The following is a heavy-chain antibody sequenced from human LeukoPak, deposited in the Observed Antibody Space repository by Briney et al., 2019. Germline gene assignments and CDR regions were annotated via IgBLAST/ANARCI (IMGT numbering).Heavy chain of an antibody. CDR3: ARVCRDGYNCPGRYYFDY. CDR2: IIPIFGTA. CDR1: GGTFSSYA. V-gene: IGHV1-69*05. J-gene: IGHJ4*02. Sequence: SVKVSCKASGGTFSSYAISWVRQAPGQGLEWMGRIIPIFGTANYAQKFQGRVTVTTDESTSTAYMELSSLRSEDTAVYYCARVCRDGYNCPGRYYFDYWGQGTLVTVSS. D-gene: IGHD5-24*01.